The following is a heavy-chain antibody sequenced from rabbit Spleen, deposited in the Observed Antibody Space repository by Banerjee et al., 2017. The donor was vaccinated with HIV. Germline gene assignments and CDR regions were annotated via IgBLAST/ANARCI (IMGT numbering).Heavy chain of an antibody. J-gene: IGHJ4*01. CDR3: ARDLVAVIGWNFNL. Sequence: QEQLVESGGGLVQPGGSLKLSCKASGFDFSDYGVSWVRQAPGKGLEWIACVYAGSSGSTYYANWAKGRLIMSRTSSTTVTLQMTSLTAADTATYFCARDLVAVIGWNFNLWGPGTLVTVS. CDR2: VYAGSSGST. V-gene: IGHV1S45*01. CDR1: GFDFSDYG. D-gene: IGHD1-1*01.